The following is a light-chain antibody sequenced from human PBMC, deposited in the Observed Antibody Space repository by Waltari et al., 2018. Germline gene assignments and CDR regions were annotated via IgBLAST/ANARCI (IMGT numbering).Light chain of an antibody. Sequence: EIVLTQSPATLSLSPGERATLSCEASQSVSNYLAWYQQKRGQTPRLLIYDASNRATGIPARFSGSGSGPDFTLTISGLEPEDSAVYYCQLRYSWPPKFTFGPGTKVEIK. V-gene: IGKV3-11*01. CDR1: QSVSNY. CDR2: DAS. J-gene: IGKJ3*01. CDR3: QLRYSWPPKFT.